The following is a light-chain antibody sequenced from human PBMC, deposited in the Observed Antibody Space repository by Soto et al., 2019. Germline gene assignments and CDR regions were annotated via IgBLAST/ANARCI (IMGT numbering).Light chain of an antibody. CDR3: QSYDSSLSGV. J-gene: IGLJ3*02. Sequence: QSVLTQPPSVSGAPGQRVTISCTGSSSNIGACYDVQWYQQLPGTAPKLLIYGNNNRPSGVPDRFSGSKSGTSASLAITGLQAEDEADYYCQSYDSSLSGVFGGGTKLTVL. CDR1: SSNIGACYD. V-gene: IGLV1-40*01. CDR2: GNN.